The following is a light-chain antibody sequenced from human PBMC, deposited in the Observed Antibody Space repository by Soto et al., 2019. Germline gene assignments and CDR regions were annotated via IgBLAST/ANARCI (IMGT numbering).Light chain of an antibody. J-gene: IGKJ4*01. CDR2: GAS. CDR3: QHYGSPLT. Sequence: DIVLTQSPGTLSLSPGERATLSCRTSQSVSSSYLAWYQQKPGQAPRLFIYGASSRATGIPDRFSGSGSGTDFTLTISRLQPEDFAVYYCQHYGSPLTFGGGTKVEI. V-gene: IGKV3-20*01. CDR1: QSVSSSY.